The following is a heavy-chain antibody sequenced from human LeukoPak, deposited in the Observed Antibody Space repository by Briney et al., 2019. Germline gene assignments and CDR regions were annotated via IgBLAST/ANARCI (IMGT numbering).Heavy chain of an antibody. J-gene: IGHJ3*02. CDR3: ARDQVKGRRGGSCYRNAFDI. CDR1: GGSISSYY. V-gene: IGHV4-4*07. D-gene: IGHD2-15*01. Sequence: SETLSLTCTVSGGSISSYYWSWIRQPAGKGLEWIGRIYTSGSTNYNPSLKSRVTMSVDTSKNQFSLKLSSVTAADTAVYYCARDQVKGRRGGSCYRNAFDIWGQGTMVTVSS. CDR2: IYTSGST.